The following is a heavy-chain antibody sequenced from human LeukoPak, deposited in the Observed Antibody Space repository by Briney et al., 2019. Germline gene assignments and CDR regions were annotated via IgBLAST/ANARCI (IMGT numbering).Heavy chain of an antibody. D-gene: IGHD3-9*01. Sequence: SETLSLTCTVSGGSISSSSYYWGWIRQPPGKGREWIGSIYYSGSTYYNPALKSRVTISVDTSKNQFSLKLSSVTAADTAVYYCATLRYFDWLSNRNWFDPWGQGTLVTVSS. CDR2: IYYSGST. V-gene: IGHV4-39*01. CDR1: GGSISSSSYY. J-gene: IGHJ5*02. CDR3: ATLRYFDWLSNRNWFDP.